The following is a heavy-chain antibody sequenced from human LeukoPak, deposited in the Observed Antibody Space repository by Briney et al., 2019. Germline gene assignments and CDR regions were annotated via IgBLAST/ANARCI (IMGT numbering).Heavy chain of an antibody. Sequence: SETLSLTCAVSGYSITSSSWGGWIRQPPGKGLEWIGYIYHSGTTYYNPSLQSRVTMSVDTSKNQFSLKLSSVTAVDTAVYYCARKENVYYYFDYWGQGTLVTVSS. D-gene: IGHD3-10*01. J-gene: IGHJ4*02. V-gene: IGHV4-28*01. CDR2: IYHSGTT. CDR1: GYSITSSSW. CDR3: ARKENVYYYFDY.